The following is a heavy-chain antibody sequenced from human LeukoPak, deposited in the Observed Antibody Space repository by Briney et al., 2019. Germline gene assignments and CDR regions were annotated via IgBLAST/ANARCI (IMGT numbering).Heavy chain of an antibody. V-gene: IGHV4-39*01. CDR2: IYYRGST. CDR1: GGSISSSSHY. J-gene: IGHJ5*02. D-gene: IGHD3-10*01. Sequence: PSETLSLTCTVSGGSISSSSHYWDWIRQPPGKGLEWIGSIYYRGSTYYNPSLKSRVTISVDTSKNQFSLKLSSVTAADTAVYYCARQFYYDSGSYYWFDPWGQGTLVTVSS. CDR3: ARQFYYDSGSYYWFDP.